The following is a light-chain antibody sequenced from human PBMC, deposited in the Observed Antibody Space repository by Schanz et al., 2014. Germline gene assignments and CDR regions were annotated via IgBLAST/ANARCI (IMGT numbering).Light chain of an antibody. CDR1: QSVTSSY. Sequence: EIVLTQSPGTLSLSPGERATLSCRASQSVTSSYLAWYQQKPGQAPRLLIYAASARANGVPDRFSGSGSGTDFTLTIGRLEPEDFAVYYCQQYGSSTLTFGGGTKVEIK. J-gene: IGKJ4*01. V-gene: IGKV3-20*01. CDR2: AAS. CDR3: QQYGSSTLT.